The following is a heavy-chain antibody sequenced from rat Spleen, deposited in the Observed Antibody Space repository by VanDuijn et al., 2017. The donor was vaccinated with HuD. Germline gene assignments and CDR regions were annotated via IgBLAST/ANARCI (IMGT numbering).Heavy chain of an antibody. CDR3: AKGLITGYVMDA. V-gene: IGHV5-25*01. J-gene: IGHJ4*01. CDR2: ITSGGSNT. D-gene: IGHD1-1*01. Sequence: EVQLVESGGGLVQPGRSLKLSCAVSGFTFSSFAMAWVRQAPKKGLEWVATITSGGSNTYYPDSVKGRFTISRDNAKSTLYLQMDSLRSEDTATYYCAKGLITGYVMDAWGQGASVTVSS. CDR1: GFTFSSFA.